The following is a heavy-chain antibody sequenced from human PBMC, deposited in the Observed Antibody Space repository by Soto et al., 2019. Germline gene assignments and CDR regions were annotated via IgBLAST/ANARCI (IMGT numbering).Heavy chain of an antibody. CDR3: ARDIPLYGSGTYGMDV. CDR1: GGSISSGGYY. CDR2: IYYSGST. Sequence: QVQLQESGPGLVKPSQTLSLTCTVSGGSISSGGYYWSWIRQHPGKGLEWIGYIYYSGSTYYNPSLTSRVTISVDTSKNQFSLKLSSVTAADTAVYYCARDIPLYGSGTYGMDVWGQGTTVTVSS. J-gene: IGHJ6*01. V-gene: IGHV4-31*03. D-gene: IGHD3-10*01.